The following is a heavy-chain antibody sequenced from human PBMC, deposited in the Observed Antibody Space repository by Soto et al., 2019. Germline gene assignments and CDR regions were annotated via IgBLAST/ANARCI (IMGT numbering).Heavy chain of an antibody. CDR2: INGYCDDI. CDR1: GLPHSNFA. D-gene: IGHD2-21*01. V-gene: IGHV3-23*01. CDR3: AKDAVNADGLWLMDH. Sequence: GGSLRLSCTASGLPHSNFAMMWVRQAPGKGLECVSGINGYCDDIEYADSVKGRLTISRDNSKNTVYLQMTDLRADDTAGYYCAKDAVNADGLWLMDHWGQGTQVTVSS. J-gene: IGHJ4*02.